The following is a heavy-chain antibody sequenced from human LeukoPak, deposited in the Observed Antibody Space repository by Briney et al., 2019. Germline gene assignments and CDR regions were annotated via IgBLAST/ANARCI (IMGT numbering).Heavy chain of an antibody. CDR1: GYTFTGYY. Sequence: ASVKVSCKASGYTFTGYYMHWVRQAPGRGLEWMGRINPNSGGTNYAQKFQGRVTMTRDTSISTAYMELSRLRSDDTAVYYCARDTDEATTNFDYWGQGTLVTVSS. V-gene: IGHV1-2*06. CDR3: ARDTDEATTNFDY. CDR2: INPNSGGT. J-gene: IGHJ4*02. D-gene: IGHD5-12*01.